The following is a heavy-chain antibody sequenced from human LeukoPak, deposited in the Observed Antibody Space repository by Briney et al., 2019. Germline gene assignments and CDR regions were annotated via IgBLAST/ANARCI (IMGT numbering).Heavy chain of an antibody. Sequence: GGSLRLSCAASGFTFSSYAMSWVRQAPGKGLEWVSAISGSGGSTYYADSVKGRFTISRDNSKNTLYLQMNSLRAEDTAVYYCAKGVWCSSGWCYFDYWGQGTLVTVSS. CDR2: ISGSGGST. V-gene: IGHV3-23*01. J-gene: IGHJ4*02. CDR3: AKGVWCSSGWCYFDY. D-gene: IGHD6-19*01. CDR1: GFTFSSYA.